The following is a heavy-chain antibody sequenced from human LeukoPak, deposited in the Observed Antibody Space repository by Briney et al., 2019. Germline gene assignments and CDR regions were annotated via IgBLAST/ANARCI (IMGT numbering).Heavy chain of an antibody. CDR1: GFTFSSYA. J-gene: IGHJ4*02. Sequence: PGGSLRLSCAASGFTFSSYAMSWVRQAPGKGLEWVSAISGSGGSTYYADSVKGRFTISRDNSKNTLYLQMNSLRAEDTAVYYCAKESGYCSSTSCYELDYWGQGTLVTVSS. CDR3: AKESGYCSSTSCYELDY. D-gene: IGHD2-2*01. V-gene: IGHV3-23*01. CDR2: ISGSGGST.